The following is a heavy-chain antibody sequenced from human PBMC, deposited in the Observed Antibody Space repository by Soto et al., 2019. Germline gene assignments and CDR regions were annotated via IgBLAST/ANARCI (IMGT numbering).Heavy chain of an antibody. D-gene: IGHD1-26*01. CDR3: ARVRDSGTYGFDN. CDR1: GYSISIAYY. Sequence: PSETLSLTCAVSGYSISIAYYWAWIRQAPGKGLEWVGNVHHTGKTHYKPSLQSRLAISLDTSKNQFSLKLRSVTAADTAIYYCARVRDSGTYGFDNWGPGVLVTVSS. V-gene: IGHV4-38-2*01. CDR2: VHHTGKT. J-gene: IGHJ4*02.